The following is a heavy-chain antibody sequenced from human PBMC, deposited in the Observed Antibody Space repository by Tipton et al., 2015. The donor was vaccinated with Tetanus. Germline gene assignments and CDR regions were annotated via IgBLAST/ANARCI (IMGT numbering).Heavy chain of an antibody. CDR3: ASRRDTPTDY. J-gene: IGHJ4*02. D-gene: IGHD5-18*01. Sequence: SLRLSCTASGIAFNSIALSWVRQAPEKGLEWVSGISGSGVSTFYADSVRGRFTISRDNSKNTLFLQMNTLRADDTAVYYCASRRDTPTDYWGQGTLVTVSS. V-gene: IGHV3-23*01. CDR2: ISGSGVST. CDR1: GIAFNSIA.